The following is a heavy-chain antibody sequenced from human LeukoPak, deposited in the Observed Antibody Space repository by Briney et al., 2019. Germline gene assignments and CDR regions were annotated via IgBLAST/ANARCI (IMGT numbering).Heavy chain of an antibody. J-gene: IGHJ3*02. CDR2: ISWDGSNK. CDR3: ARESPTEPPHYDILTGYPPGAFDI. D-gene: IGHD3-9*01. V-gene: IGHV3-30*04. Sequence: PGRSLRLSCAASGFTFSSYAMHWVRQAPGKGLEWVSVISWDGSNKCYADSVKGRFTISRDNSKNTLYLQMNSLRAEDTAVYYCARESPTEPPHYDILTGYPPGAFDIWGQGTMVTVSS. CDR1: GFTFSSYA.